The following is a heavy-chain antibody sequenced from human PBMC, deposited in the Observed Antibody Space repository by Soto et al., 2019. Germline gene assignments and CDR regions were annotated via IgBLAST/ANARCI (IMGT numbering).Heavy chain of an antibody. CDR2: IYYSGST. CDR1: GGSISSSSYY. Sequence: SETLSLTCTVSGGSISSSSYYWGWIRQPPGKGLEWIGSIYYSGSTYYNPSLKSRVTISVDTSKNQFSLKLSSVTAADTAVYYCARQFADSGWYKSYYFDYWGQGTLVTSPQ. CDR3: ARQFADSGWYKSYYFDY. V-gene: IGHV4-39*01. D-gene: IGHD6-19*01. J-gene: IGHJ4*02.